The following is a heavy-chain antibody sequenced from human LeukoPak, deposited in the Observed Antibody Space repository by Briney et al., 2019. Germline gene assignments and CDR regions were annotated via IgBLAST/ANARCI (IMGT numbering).Heavy chain of an antibody. Sequence: PGGSLRLSCAASGFTFSSYAMSWVRQAPGKGLEWVSAISGSGGSTYYADSVKGRSTISRDNSKNTLYLQMNSLRTEDTAVYYCAKARYSGYGYYFDYWGQGTLVTVSS. CDR2: ISGSGGST. CDR1: GFTFSSYA. CDR3: AKARYSGYGYYFDY. D-gene: IGHD5-12*01. V-gene: IGHV3-23*01. J-gene: IGHJ4*02.